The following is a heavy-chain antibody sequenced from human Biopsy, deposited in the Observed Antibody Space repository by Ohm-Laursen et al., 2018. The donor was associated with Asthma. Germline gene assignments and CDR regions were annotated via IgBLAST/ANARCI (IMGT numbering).Heavy chain of an antibody. J-gene: IGHJ4*02. D-gene: IGHD5-18*01. CDR3: ARFKRGYSYGYAGVFDY. Sequence: GSLRLSCTASGFTFSSYSMNWVRQAPGKGLEGVSYISSSSSTIYYADSVKGRFTISRDNAKNSLYLQMNSLRDEDTAGYYCARFKRGYSYGYAGVFDYWGQGTLVTVSS. CDR2: ISSSSSTI. CDR1: GFTFSSYS. V-gene: IGHV3-48*02.